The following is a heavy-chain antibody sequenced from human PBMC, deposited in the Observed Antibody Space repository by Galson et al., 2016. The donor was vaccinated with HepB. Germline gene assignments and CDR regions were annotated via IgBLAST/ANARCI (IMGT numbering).Heavy chain of an antibody. V-gene: IGHV3-7*05. CDR1: GFTFSTYY. CDR2: IKQDGSEK. CDR3: ARERFCSSATCYVGDAFHI. D-gene: IGHD2-2*01. J-gene: IGHJ3*02. Sequence: SLRLSCAASGFTFSTYYMTWVRQPPGKGLEWVAGIKQDGSEKYYVDSVKGQFTISRDNAKNSLYVQMDSLRAEDTDVYFCARERFCSSATCYVGDAFHIGGQGTMVTVSS.